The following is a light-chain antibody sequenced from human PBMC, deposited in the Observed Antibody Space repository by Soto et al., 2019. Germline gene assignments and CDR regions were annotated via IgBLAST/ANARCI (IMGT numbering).Light chain of an antibody. V-gene: IGLV2-8*01. CDR1: SSDVGGYNY. CDR2: EVS. J-gene: IGLJ1*01. CDR3: SSYAGSLYV. Sequence: QSVLTQPPSASGSPGQSVTISCTGTSSDVGGYNYVSWYQQHPGKAPKLMIYEVSKRPSGVPDRFSGSKSGNTASLTVSGLQAEDEADYYCSSYAGSLYVFGTGTKPTVL.